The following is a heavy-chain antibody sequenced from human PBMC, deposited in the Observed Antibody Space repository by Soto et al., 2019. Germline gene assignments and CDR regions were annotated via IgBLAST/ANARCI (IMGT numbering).Heavy chain of an antibody. CDR2: ISAYNGNT. V-gene: IGHV1-18*01. CDR1: GYTFTSYG. J-gene: IGHJ4*02. CDR3: ARDQHSSGWYGLVDY. Sequence: QVQLVQSGAEVKKPGASVKVSCKASGYTFTSYGISWVRQAPGQGLEWMGWISAYNGNTNYAQKLQGRVTMTTDTSXXTAYMELRSLRSDDTAVYYCARDQHSSGWYGLVDYWGQGTLVTVSS. D-gene: IGHD6-19*01.